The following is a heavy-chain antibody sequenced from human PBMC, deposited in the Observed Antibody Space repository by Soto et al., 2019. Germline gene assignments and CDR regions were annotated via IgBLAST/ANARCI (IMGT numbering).Heavy chain of an antibody. J-gene: IGHJ4*02. D-gene: IGHD1-1*01. CDR2: ISAHSGNT. CDR1: GYGFTTYG. CDR3: ARGRYGDY. V-gene: IGHV1-18*01. Sequence: QVHLVQSGAEVKKPGASVKVSCKGSGYGFTTYGITWVRQAPGQGLEWMAWISAHSGNTDYAQNLQGRVTVTRDTSTCTAYMELRSLRSDDTAVYYCARGRYGDYWGQGTLVTVSS.